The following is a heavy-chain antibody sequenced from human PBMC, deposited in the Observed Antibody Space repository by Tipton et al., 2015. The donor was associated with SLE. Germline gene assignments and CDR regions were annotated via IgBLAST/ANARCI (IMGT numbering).Heavy chain of an antibody. D-gene: IGHD5-24*01. V-gene: IGHV4-4*07. CDR1: GGSLSSYY. J-gene: IGHJ4*02. CDR3: AREGVEIVAN. CDR2: IYFSGIT. Sequence: TLSLTCTVSGGSLSSYYWSWIRQPAGKGLEYIGRIYFSGITHYNPSLKSRLTMSVDTSQNQFSLKLSSVTAADTAVYYCAREGVEIVANWGKGTLVSVSS.